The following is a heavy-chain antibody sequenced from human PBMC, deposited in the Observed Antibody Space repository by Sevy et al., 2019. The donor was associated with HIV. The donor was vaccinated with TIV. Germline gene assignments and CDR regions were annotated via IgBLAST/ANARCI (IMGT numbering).Heavy chain of an antibody. CDR3: AKGLGMVQGALLSDDV. Sequence: GGSLRLSCAASGFTFSRYGMHWVRQAPGKGLEWVAFIRYDGSTKYYAESVKGRFIISRDNSNDTLYLQMNSLRGDETSLYYCAKGLGMVQGALLSDDVWGQGTMVTVSS. V-gene: IGHV3-30*02. J-gene: IGHJ3*01. D-gene: IGHD3-10*01. CDR2: IRYDGSTK. CDR1: GFTFSRYG.